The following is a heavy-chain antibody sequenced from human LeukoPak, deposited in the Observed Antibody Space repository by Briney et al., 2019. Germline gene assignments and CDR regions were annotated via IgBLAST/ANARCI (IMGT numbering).Heavy chain of an antibody. CDR1: GFTFSNAW. CDR3: TTEGYCGGDCYSYAFGI. Sequence: GGSLRLSCAASGFTFSNAWMSWVRQAPGKGLEWVGRIKSKTDGGTTDHAAPVKGRFTISRDDSKNTLYLQMNSLKTEDTAVYYCTTEGYCGGDCYSYAFGIWGQGTMVTVSS. J-gene: IGHJ3*02. CDR2: IKSKTDGGTT. V-gene: IGHV3-15*01. D-gene: IGHD2-21*02.